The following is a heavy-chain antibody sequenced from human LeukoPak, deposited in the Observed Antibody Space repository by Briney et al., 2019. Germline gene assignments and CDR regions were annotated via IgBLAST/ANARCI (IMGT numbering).Heavy chain of an antibody. CDR1: GGSFSGYY. D-gene: IGHD2-15*01. V-gene: IGHV4-34*01. J-gene: IGHJ4*02. Sequence: SETLSLTCAVYGGSFSGYYWIWIRQPPGKGLEWIGEINHSGSTNYNPSLKSRVTISVDTSKNQFSLKLSSVTAADTAVYYCARGLNKYCSGGSCYSGSWGQGTLVTVSS. CDR2: INHSGST. CDR3: ARGLNKYCSGGSCYSGS.